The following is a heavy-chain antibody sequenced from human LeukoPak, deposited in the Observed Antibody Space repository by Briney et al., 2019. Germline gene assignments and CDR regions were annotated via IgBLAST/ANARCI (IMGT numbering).Heavy chain of an antibody. CDR2: INAGSGNT. CDR3: ARPYSSGWWYFDY. CDR1: GYTFTSYA. Sequence: ASVKVSCKASGYTFTSYAMHWVRQAPGQRLEWMGWINAGSGNTKYSQKFQGRVTITRDTSASTAYMELSSLRSEDTAVYYCARPYSSGWWYFDYWGQGTLVTVSS. V-gene: IGHV1-3*01. J-gene: IGHJ4*02. D-gene: IGHD6-19*01.